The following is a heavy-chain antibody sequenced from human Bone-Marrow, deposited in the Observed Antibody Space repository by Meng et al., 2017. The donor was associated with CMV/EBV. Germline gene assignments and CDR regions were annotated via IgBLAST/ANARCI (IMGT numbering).Heavy chain of an antibody. V-gene: IGHV2-5*01. Sequence: VGVGWSSQPPGKALEWLALIYWNDDKRYSPSLKSRLTITKDTSKNQVVLTMTNMDPVDTATYYCAHTNNYDFWSGYYTVRSAWFDPWGQGTLVTVSS. CDR1: VG. CDR2: IYWNDDK. CDR3: AHTNNYDFWSGYYTVRSAWFDP. J-gene: IGHJ5*02. D-gene: IGHD3-3*01.